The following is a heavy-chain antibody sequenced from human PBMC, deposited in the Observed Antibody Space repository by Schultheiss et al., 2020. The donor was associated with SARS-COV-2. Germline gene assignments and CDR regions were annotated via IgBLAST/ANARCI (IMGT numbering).Heavy chain of an antibody. J-gene: IGHJ4*02. D-gene: IGHD1-26*01. CDR3: ARQISTYSGIINFDY. CDR1: GGSISSSNW. V-gene: IGHV4-4*02. Sequence: SETLSLTCAVSGGSISSSNWWSWVRQPPGKGLEWIGYIYYSGSTNYNPSLKSRVTISVDTSKNQFSLKLSSVTAADTAVYYCARQISTYSGIINFDYWGQGTLVTVSS. CDR2: IYYSGST.